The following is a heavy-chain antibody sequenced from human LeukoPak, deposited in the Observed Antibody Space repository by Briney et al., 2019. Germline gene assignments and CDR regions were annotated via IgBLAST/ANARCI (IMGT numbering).Heavy chain of an antibody. CDR3: ARAGDIVVVPAAANWFDP. Sequence: ASVKVSCKASGYTFTSYYMHWVRQAPGRGLEWMGIINPSGGSTSYAQKFQGRVTMTRDTSTSTVYMELSSLRSEDTAVYYCARAGDIVVVPAAANWFDPWGQGTLVTVSS. V-gene: IGHV1-46*01. J-gene: IGHJ5*02. CDR1: GYTFTSYY. D-gene: IGHD2-2*01. CDR2: INPSGGST.